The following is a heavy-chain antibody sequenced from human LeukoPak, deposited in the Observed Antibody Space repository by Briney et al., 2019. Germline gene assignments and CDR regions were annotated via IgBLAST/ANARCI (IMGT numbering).Heavy chain of an antibody. CDR3: ATRPGGSTWHGVFDF. Sequence: SETLSLTCTVSGVSIRNHYWSWIRQPPGKGLEGMGYIYDSETTNYNPSLKSRVTMSLDTSKNQFSLKLSSVTAADTALYYCATRPGGSTWHGVFDFWSRGTLVTVSS. V-gene: IGHV4-59*11. D-gene: IGHD6-13*01. CDR1: GVSIRNHY. CDR2: IYDSETT. J-gene: IGHJ4*02.